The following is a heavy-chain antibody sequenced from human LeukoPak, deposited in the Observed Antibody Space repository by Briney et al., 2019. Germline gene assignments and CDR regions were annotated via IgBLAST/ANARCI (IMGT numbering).Heavy chain of an antibody. J-gene: IGHJ6*04. V-gene: IGHV3-48*04. CDR3: AELGITMIGGV. CDR1: GLTFSSYS. Sequence: HSGGSLRLSCAASGLTFSSYSLNWVRQAPGKGLEWVSYISSSGSTIYYADSVKGRFTISRDNAKNSLYLQMNSLRAEETAVYYCAELGITMIGGVWGKGTTVTISS. CDR2: ISSSGSTI. D-gene: IGHD3-10*02.